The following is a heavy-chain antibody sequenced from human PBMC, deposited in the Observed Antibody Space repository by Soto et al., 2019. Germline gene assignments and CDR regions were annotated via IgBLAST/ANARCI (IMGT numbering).Heavy chain of an antibody. CDR3: AKDLYYYDSSGYLPDY. J-gene: IGHJ4*02. D-gene: IGHD3-22*01. V-gene: IGHV3-23*01. CDR2: ISCSGCST. Sequence: PGGSLRLSCAASGFTFSSYAMSWVRQAPEMGLEWVSAISCSGCSTYYADSVKGRFTISRDNSMNTLYLQMNSLRAEDTAVYYCAKDLYYYDSSGYLPDYWGQGTLVTVSS. CDR1: GFTFSSYA.